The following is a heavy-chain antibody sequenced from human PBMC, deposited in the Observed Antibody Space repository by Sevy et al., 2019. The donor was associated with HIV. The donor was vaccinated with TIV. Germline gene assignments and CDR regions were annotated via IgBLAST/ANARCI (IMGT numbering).Heavy chain of an antibody. D-gene: IGHD5-12*01. CDR3: TRSGGLRLRLFDY. J-gene: IGHJ4*02. V-gene: IGHV4-34*01. CDR2: VNHSGST. CDR1: GGSFSDYY. Sequence: SETLSLTCAVYGGSFSDYYWNWIRQPPGKGLEWIGEVNHSGSTNYNPSLKSRVTISVNTSKNQLSLKVNSVTAADTAVYYCTRSGGLRLRLFDYWGQGTLVTVSS.